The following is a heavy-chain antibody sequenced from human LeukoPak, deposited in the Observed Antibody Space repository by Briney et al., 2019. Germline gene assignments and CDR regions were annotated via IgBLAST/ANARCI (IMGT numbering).Heavy chain of an antibody. Sequence: PGGSLRLSCAASGFTFSSYAMNWVRQAPGKGLEGVSSISTISSYIYYADSVTGRFTIARDNAKNSLYLQMDSLRAEDTAVYYCARGYDFGSGSFFDYWGQGTLVTVSS. D-gene: IGHD3-10*01. J-gene: IGHJ4*02. CDR2: ISTISSYI. CDR3: ARGYDFGSGSFFDY. V-gene: IGHV3-21*01. CDR1: GFTFSSYA.